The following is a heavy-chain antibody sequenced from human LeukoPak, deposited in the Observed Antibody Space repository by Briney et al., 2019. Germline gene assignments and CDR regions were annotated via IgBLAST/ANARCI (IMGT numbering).Heavy chain of an antibody. D-gene: IGHD6-19*01. CDR1: GFTFSSYG. J-gene: IGHJ4*02. V-gene: IGHV3-30*03. Sequence: PGGSLRLSCAASGFTFSSYGMHWVRQAPGKGLEWVAVISYDGSNKYYADSVKGRFTISRDNSKNTLYLQMNSLRAEDTAVYYCSVAGTQDYWGQGTLVTVPS. CDR3: SVAGTQDY. CDR2: ISYDGSNK.